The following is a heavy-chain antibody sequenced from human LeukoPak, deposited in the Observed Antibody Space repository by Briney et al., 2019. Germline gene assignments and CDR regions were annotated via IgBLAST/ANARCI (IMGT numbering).Heavy chain of an antibody. J-gene: IGHJ6*02. CDR2: IYYSGST. Sequence: SETLSLTCTVSGGSISSYYWSWLRQPPGKGLEWIGYIYYSGSTNYNPSLKSRVTISVDASKSQFSLKLSSVTAADTAVYYCAGRIAYGSGSYYGNYYYYGMDVWGQGTTVTVSS. D-gene: IGHD3-10*01. V-gene: IGHV4-59*01. CDR3: AGRIAYGSGSYYGNYYYYGMDV. CDR1: GGSISSYY.